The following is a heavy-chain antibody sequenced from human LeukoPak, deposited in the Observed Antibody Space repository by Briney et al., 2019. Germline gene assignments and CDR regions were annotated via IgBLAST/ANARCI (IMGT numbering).Heavy chain of an antibody. CDR1: GYTFTSYG. Sequence: ASVKVSCKASGYTFTSYGISWVRQAPGQGLEWMGWISAYNGNTNYAQKLQGRVTMTTDTSTSTAYMELRSLRSDDTAVYYCATRAVIGTSWDYYYMDVWGKGTTVTVSS. V-gene: IGHV1-18*01. J-gene: IGHJ6*03. CDR2: ISAYNGNT. D-gene: IGHD2-2*01. CDR3: ATRAVIGTSWDYYYMDV.